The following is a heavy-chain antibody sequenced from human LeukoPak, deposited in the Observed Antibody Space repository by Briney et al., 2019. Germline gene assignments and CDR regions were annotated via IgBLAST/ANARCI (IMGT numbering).Heavy chain of an antibody. J-gene: IGHJ6*03. V-gene: IGHV1-69*05. CDR1: GGTFSSYA. CDR2: IIPIFGTA. Sequence: ASVKVSCKASGGTFSSYAISWVRQAPGQGLEWMGGIIPIFGTANYAQKFQGRVTMTRNISISTAYMELSSLRSEDTAVYYCARGGAYDTNGEVLGRDMDVWGKGTTVTISS. CDR3: ARGGAYDTNGEVLGRDMDV. D-gene: IGHD2-8*01.